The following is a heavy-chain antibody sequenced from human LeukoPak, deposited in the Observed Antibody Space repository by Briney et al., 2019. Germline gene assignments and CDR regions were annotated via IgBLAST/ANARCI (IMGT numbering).Heavy chain of an antibody. V-gene: IGHV4-34*01. D-gene: IGHD2-2*01. CDR2: INNSGST. Sequence: PSETLSLTGAGYGGSFNGYYWGWIPQPPGKGLEWIGQINNSGSTNYNPSLKSRVTISVDTSKNQFSLKLSAVTDADTAVYYCARAYCSSTRCPGYFDYWGQGTLVTVSS. J-gene: IGHJ4*02. CDR3: ARAYCSSTRCPGYFDY. CDR1: GGSFNGYY.